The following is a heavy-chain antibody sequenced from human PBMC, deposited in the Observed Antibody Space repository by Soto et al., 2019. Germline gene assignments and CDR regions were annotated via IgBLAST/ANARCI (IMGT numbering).Heavy chain of an antibody. CDR3: GRPYSSSSGWFDP. CDR1: GYSFTSYW. Sequence: GESLRISCKGSGYSFTSYWIGWVRQMPGKGLEWMGIIYPGDSDTRYSPSFQGQVTISADKSISTAYLQWSSLKASDTAMYYCGRPYSSSSGWFDPWGQGTLVTVSS. CDR2: IYPGDSDT. V-gene: IGHV5-51*01. D-gene: IGHD6-6*01. J-gene: IGHJ5*02.